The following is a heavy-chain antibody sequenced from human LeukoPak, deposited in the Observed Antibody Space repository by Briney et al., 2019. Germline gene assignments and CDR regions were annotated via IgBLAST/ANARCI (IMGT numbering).Heavy chain of an antibody. CDR1: GYTFTSYG. CDR2: ISAYNGNT. CDR3: ARDVDPRAPQYYFDY. V-gene: IGHV1-18*01. J-gene: IGHJ4*02. D-gene: IGHD5-12*01. Sequence: GASVKVSCKASGYTFTSYGISWVRQAPGQGLEWMGWISAYNGNTNYAQKLQGRVTMTTDTSTSTAYMELRSLRSDDTAVYYCARDVDPRAPQYYFDYWGQGTLVTVSS.